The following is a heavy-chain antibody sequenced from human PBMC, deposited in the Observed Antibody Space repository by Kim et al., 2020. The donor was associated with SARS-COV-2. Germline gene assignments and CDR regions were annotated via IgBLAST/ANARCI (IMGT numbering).Heavy chain of an antibody. CDR2: ISAYSGNT. V-gene: IGHV1-18*01. CDR3: ARDVEYRQDY. D-gene: IGHD3-3*01. J-gene: IGHJ4*02. CDR1: GYSFTSHG. Sequence: ASVKVSCKPSGYSFTSHGISWVRQAPGQGLEWMGWISAYSGNTDYAWKFQGRLTITTDASTTTVFMELRRLRSDDTGVYYCARDVEYRQDYWGQGTLVTVSS.